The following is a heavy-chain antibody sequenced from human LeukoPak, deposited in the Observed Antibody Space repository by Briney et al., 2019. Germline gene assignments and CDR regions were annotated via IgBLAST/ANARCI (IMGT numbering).Heavy chain of an antibody. J-gene: IGHJ3*02. Sequence: GGSLRLSCAASGFTVTSDHMSWVRQAPGKGLEWLSVIYSGGSTYYADSVEGRFTISRDNSKNTLHLQMNSLRAEDTAVYYCANMVPPFDIWGQGTMVTVSS. CDR2: IYSGGST. CDR3: ANMVPPFDI. V-gene: IGHV3-66*01. D-gene: IGHD4/OR15-4a*01. CDR1: GFTVTSDH.